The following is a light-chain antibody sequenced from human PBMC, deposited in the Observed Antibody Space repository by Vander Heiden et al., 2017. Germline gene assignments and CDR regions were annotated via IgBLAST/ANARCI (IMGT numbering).Light chain of an antibody. CDR3: AAWDDSLSGPV. CDR2: SNN. CDR1: SPNIGSNY. J-gene: IGLJ2*01. Sequence: QSLLTQPPSASGTPGQWATTSCSGSSPNIGSNYVYWYQQHPGTAPKLLIYSNNQRPSGVPGRFSGSRSGTSASLAISGLRSEDEADYYCAAWDDSLSGPVFGGGTKLTVL. V-gene: IGLV1-47*02.